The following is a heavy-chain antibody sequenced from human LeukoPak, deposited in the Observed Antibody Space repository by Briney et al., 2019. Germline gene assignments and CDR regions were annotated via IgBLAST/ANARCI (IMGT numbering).Heavy chain of an antibody. V-gene: IGHV4-31*03. CDR2: ISYRGST. J-gene: IGHJ4*02. Sequence: SETLSLTCTVSGGSISSGGYYWNWIRQHPGKGLEWIGHISYRGSTYYNPSLKSRVTISVDTSKNQFSLKLSSVTAADTAVYYCARLPTIAARPPDYWGQGTLVTVSS. D-gene: IGHD6-6*01. CDR1: GGSISSGGYY. CDR3: ARLPTIAARPPDY.